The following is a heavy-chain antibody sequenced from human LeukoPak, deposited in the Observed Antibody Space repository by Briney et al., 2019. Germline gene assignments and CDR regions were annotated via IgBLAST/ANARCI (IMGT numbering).Heavy chain of an antibody. V-gene: IGHV1-69*13. CDR1: GGTFSSYA. D-gene: IGHD1-7*01. CDR2: IIPIFGTA. CDR3: ARGANNWNYARVGGGGYFDY. Sequence: GASVKVSCKASGGTFSSYAISWVRQAPGQGLEWMGGIIPIFGTANYAQKFQGRVTITADESTSTAYMELSSLRSEDTAVYYCARGANNWNYARVGGGGYFDYWGQGTLVTVSS. J-gene: IGHJ4*02.